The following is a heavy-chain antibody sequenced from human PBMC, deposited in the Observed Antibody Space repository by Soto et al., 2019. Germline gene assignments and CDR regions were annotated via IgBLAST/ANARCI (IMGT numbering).Heavy chain of an antibody. CDR1: GYSISSGYY. J-gene: IGHJ4*02. D-gene: IGHD1-26*01. Sequence: TLSLTCAVSGYSISSGYYWGWIRQPPGKGLEWIGSIYHSGSTYYNPSLKSRVTISVDTSKNQFSLKLSSVTAADTAVYYCARVGGSYLGFDYWGQGTLVTVSS. CDR3: ARVGGSYLGFDY. CDR2: IYHSGST. V-gene: IGHV4-38-2*01.